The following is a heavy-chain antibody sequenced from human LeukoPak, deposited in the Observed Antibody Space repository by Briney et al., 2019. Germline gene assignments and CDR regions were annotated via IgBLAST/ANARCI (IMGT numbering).Heavy chain of an antibody. J-gene: IGHJ6*02. CDR3: ARDFYYGSGSYNYYGMDV. D-gene: IGHD3-10*01. V-gene: IGHV3-30-3*01. CDR2: ISYDGSNK. Sequence: GRSLRLSCAASGFTFSSYAMHWVRQAPGKGLEWVAVISYDGSNKYYADSVKGRFTISRDNSKNTLYLQMNSLRAEDTAVYYCARDFYYGSGSYNYYGMDVWGQGTTVTVSS. CDR1: GFTFSSYA.